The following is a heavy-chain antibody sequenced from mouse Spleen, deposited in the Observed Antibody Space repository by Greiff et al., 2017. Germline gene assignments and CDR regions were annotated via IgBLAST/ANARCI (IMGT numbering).Heavy chain of an antibody. CDR1: GFTFSSYA. J-gene: IGHJ3*01. CDR2: ISSGGSYT. V-gene: IGHV5-9-1*01. Sequence: EVKLMESGGGLVKPGGSLKLSCAASGFTFSSYAMSWVRQTPEKRLEWVATISSGGSYTYYPDSVKGRFTISRDNAKNTLYLQMSSLRSEDTAMYYCARPLYDGFAYWGQGTLVTVSA. CDR3: ARPLYDGFAY. D-gene: IGHD2-12*01.